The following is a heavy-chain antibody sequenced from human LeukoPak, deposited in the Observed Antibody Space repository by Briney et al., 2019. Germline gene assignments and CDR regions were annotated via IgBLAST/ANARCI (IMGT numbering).Heavy chain of an antibody. D-gene: IGHD6-19*01. CDR2: IYYSGST. V-gene: IGHV4-59*08. J-gene: IGHJ4*02. CDR1: GGSMSPYH. CDR3: ARAVSGRFDY. Sequence: SETLSLTCTVSGGSMSPYHWGWIRQPPGKGLEWTGYIYYSGSTSYNPSLNSRVTISVDTSKNQFSLRLSSVTAADTAIYYCARAVSGRFDYWGQGTLVTVSS.